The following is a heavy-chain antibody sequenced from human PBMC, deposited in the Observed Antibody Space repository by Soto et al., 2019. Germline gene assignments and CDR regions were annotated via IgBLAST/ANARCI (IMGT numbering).Heavy chain of an antibody. J-gene: IGHJ5*02. CDR1: GGPFSSYA. CDR2: IIPIFGTA. CDR3: ARERVTVWFGLQGWFDT. V-gene: IGHV1-69*13. D-gene: IGHD3-10*01. Sequence: SSVQVSCKASGGPFSSYAISWVRQAPGQGLEWMGGIIPIFGTANYAQKFQGRVTITADESTSTAYMELSSLRSEDTAVYYCARERVTVWFGLQGWFDTWGQGTLVTLAS.